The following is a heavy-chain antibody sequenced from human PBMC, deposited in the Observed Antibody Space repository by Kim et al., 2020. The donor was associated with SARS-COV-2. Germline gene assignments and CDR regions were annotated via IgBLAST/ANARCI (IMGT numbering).Heavy chain of an antibody. V-gene: IGHV4-39*01. CDR1: GGSISSSSYY. CDR3: ARQAVGAPHPFDP. D-gene: IGHD1-26*01. CDR2: IYYSGST. Sequence: SETLSLTCTVSGGSISSSSYYWGWIRQPPGKGLEWIGSIYYSGSTYYNPSLKSRVTISVDTSKNQFSLKLSSVTAADTAVYYCARQAVGAPHPFDPWGQG. J-gene: IGHJ5*02.